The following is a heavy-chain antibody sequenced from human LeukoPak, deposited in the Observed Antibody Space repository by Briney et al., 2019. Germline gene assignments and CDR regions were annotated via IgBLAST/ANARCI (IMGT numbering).Heavy chain of an antibody. V-gene: IGHV1-2*06. CDR3: ASLYDIVGATVDY. D-gene: IGHD1-26*01. CDR2: IDPNTGGT. CDR1: GYTFTNYY. Sequence: ASVKVSCKTSGYTFTNYYIHWVRQAPGQGLEWMGRIDPNTGGTKSAKNFQGRVTMTRDTSISTAYMALSGLRSDDTAVYYCASLYDIVGATVDYWGQGTLVTVSS. J-gene: IGHJ4*02.